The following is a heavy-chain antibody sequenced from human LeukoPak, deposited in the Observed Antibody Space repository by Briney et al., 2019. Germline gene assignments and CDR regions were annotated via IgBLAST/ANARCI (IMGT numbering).Heavy chain of an antibody. CDR2: ISWNSGRM. V-gene: IGHV3-9*03. CDR3: AKDVNYSPSGTFDY. Sequence: GGSLRLSCAASGFTFDDYAMHWVRQAPGKGLEWVSSISWNSGRMDYADSVKGRFTISRDNAKNSLYLQMNSLRVEDMALYYCAKDVNYSPSGTFDYWGQGTLVTVSS. D-gene: IGHD3-10*01. J-gene: IGHJ4*02. CDR1: GFTFDDYA.